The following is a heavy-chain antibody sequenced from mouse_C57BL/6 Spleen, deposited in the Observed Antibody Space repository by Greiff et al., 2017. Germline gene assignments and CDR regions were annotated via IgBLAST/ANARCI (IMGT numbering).Heavy chain of an antibody. J-gene: IGHJ4*01. CDR1: GYTFTSYW. V-gene: IGHV1-69*01. D-gene: IGHD6-1*01. Sequence: QVQLQQSGAELVMPGASVKLSCKASGYTFTSYWMHWVKQRPGQGLEWIGEIDPSGSYTNYNQKFKGKSTLTIDKSSSTAYMQLSSLTSEDSAVYYCARSSYGGNYARDYWGQGTSVTVSS. CDR2: IDPSGSYT. CDR3: ARSSYGGNYARDY.